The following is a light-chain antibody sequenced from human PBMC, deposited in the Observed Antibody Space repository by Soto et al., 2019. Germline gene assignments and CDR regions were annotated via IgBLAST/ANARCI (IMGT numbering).Light chain of an antibody. J-gene: IGKJ4*01. Sequence: EIVLTQSPATLSLSPGERATLSCRASQTVRSYLAWYQQKPGQAPRLLIYDASNRVTGIPARFSGSGSGTDFTLTISSLEPEDFAFYFCQQRSIWPLTFGGGTKVESK. CDR1: QTVRSY. CDR2: DAS. CDR3: QQRSIWPLT. V-gene: IGKV3-11*01.